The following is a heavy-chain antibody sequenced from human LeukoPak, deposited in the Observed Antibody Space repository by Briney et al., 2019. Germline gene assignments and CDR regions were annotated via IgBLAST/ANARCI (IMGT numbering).Heavy chain of an antibody. CDR1: GGSISTYY. J-gene: IGHJ5*02. D-gene: IGHD1-26*01. CDR3: ARGGNYWPQWWFDP. Sequence: PSETLSLTCTVSGGSISTYYWSWIRQPPGRGLEWIGYIYYTGSTSYNPSLKSRVTMSLDASKNQFSLELNSVTPADTAVYYCARGGNYWPQWWFDPWGRGTLVSVSS. V-gene: IGHV4-59*01. CDR2: IYYTGST.